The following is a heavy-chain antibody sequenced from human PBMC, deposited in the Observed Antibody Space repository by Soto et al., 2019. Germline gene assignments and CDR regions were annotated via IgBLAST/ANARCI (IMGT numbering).Heavy chain of an antibody. CDR2: INPYSGGA. CDR1: GYTFTGYF. J-gene: IGHJ5*02. D-gene: IGHD3-10*01. CDR3: ARVIRGAYYNSPLDT. Sequence: ASVKVSCKASGYTFTGYFMHWVRQAPGQGLEWMGWINPYSGGADYAQSFQGRVTMTRDTSISTAYMELSRLRFDDTAVYYCARVIRGAYYNSPLDTWGQGTVVTVSS. V-gene: IGHV1-2*02.